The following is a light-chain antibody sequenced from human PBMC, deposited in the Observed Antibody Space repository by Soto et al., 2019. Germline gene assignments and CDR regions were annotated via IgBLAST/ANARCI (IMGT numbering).Light chain of an antibody. CDR2: AAS. J-gene: IGKJ2*01. Sequence: EIVLTQSPGTLSLSPGERATLSCRASRSFSSSYLAWYQHKVGQAPRLLIYAASTRATGIPDRFSGSGSATDFTLTIISLEPEDSAVYYCHHYDTSPPYTFGQGTKLEIK. CDR3: HHYDTSPPYT. CDR1: RSFSSSY. V-gene: IGKV3-20*01.